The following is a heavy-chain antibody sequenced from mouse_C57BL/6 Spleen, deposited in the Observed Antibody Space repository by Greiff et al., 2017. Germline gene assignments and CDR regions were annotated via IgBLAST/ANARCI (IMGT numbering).Heavy chain of an antibody. V-gene: IGHV1-54*01. CDR3: ARRAGGNYPWFAY. D-gene: IGHD2-1*01. Sequence: QVHVKQSGAELVRPGTSVKVSCKASGYAFTNYLIEWVKQRPGQGLEWIGGINPGSGGTKYNEKFKGKATLTADTASSTAYMQLSRLTSEDSAVYFCARRAGGNYPWFAYWGQGTLVTVSA. J-gene: IGHJ3*01. CDR2: INPGSGGT. CDR1: GYAFTNYL.